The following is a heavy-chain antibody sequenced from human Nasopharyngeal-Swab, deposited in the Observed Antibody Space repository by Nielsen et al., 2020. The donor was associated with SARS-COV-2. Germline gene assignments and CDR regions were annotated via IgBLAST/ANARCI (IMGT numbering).Heavy chain of an antibody. J-gene: IGHJ6*02. Sequence: AAVKVSCKASSDTFTSYYMHWVRQDAGQGLEGRGIINPSGGSTSYAQKFQGRVTMTRDTSTSTVYMEMSSLRSEDTAVYYCARDRLSLLDYITMVRVVVPYGMDVWGQGTTVTASS. CDR2: INPSGGST. CDR3: ARDRLSLLDYITMVRVVVPYGMDV. D-gene: IGHD3-10*01. CDR1: SDTFTSYY. V-gene: IGHV1-46*01.